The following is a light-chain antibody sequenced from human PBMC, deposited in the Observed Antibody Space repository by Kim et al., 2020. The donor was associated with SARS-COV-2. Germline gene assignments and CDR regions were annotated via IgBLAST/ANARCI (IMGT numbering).Light chain of an antibody. CDR1: QSVSRY. CDR3: QQRSNWPLIT. Sequence: SPGERATLSCRTSQSVSRYLAWYQHKPGQAPRLLIYDASNRATGIPPRFSGSGSGTDFTLTISSLEPEDFAVYYCQQRSNWPLITFGQGTRLEIK. CDR2: DAS. J-gene: IGKJ5*01. V-gene: IGKV3-11*01.